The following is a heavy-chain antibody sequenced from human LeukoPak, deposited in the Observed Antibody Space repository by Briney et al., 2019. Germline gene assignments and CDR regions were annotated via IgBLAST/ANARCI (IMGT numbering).Heavy chain of an antibody. CDR1: GFKFDDYG. D-gene: IGHD3-10*01. J-gene: IGHJ4*02. V-gene: IGHV3-20*04. CDR3: ARGGSELWFGELYW. Sequence: GGSLRLSCAASGFKFDDYGMSWVRQAPGKGLEWVSGISWNGDNTGYSDSVKGRFSISRDNAKNSLFLQMNSLTVEDTAFYYCARGGSELWFGELYWWGQRILVTVSS. CDR2: ISWNGDNT.